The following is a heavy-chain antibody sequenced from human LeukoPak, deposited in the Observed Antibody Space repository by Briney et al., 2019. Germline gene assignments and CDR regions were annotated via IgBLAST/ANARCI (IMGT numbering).Heavy chain of an antibody. CDR2: IYSGDNT. CDR3: ATYSSRNAREFQS. Sequence: GGSLRLSCAASGVTFSSYAMSWVRQAPGKGLEWVSVIYSGDNTYYADSVKGRFTITRDNAKNSLYLQMNSLRAEDTAVYYCATYSSRNAREFQSWGQGTLVTVSS. V-gene: IGHV3-66*01. CDR1: GVTFSSYA. D-gene: IGHD2-2*01. J-gene: IGHJ1*01.